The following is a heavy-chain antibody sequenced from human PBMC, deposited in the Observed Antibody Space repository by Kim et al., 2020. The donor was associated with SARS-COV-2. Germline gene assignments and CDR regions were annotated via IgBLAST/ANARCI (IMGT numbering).Heavy chain of an antibody. CDR3: VSWSGSYYDDAFDI. J-gene: IGHJ3*02. V-gene: IGHV3-64D*06. Sequence: ADSAKGRFTISRDNSKNTLYLQMSSLRAEDTAVYYCVSWSGSYYDDAFDIWGQGTMVTVSS. D-gene: IGHD1-26*01.